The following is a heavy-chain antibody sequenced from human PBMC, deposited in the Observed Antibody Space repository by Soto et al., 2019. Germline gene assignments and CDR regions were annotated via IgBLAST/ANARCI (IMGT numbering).Heavy chain of an antibody. CDR1: GYSFTSYW. D-gene: IGHD2-2*01. CDR2: IYPGDSDT. V-gene: IGHV5-51*01. Sequence: EVQLVQSGAEVKKPGESLKISCTGSGYSFTSYWIGWVRQMPGKGLEWMGIIYPGDSDTRYSPSFQGQATIPADKSIGTAYLQWSSLKASDTAMYYCARQRGYCRCTSCYEWSSFDYWGQGTLVTVSS. CDR3: ARQRGYCRCTSCYEWSSFDY. J-gene: IGHJ4*02.